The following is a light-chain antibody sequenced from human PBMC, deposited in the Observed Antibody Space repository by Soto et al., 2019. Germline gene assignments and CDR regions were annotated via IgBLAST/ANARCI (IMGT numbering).Light chain of an antibody. CDR2: GAS. Sequence: EIVLTQSPATLSLSPGERATLSCRASQNISNYLIWYQQKPGQAPRLLIYGASSRAIGIPDRFSGSGSGTDFTLTISRLDPEDFAVYFCQQYGSSPRTFGQGTQVDIK. CDR3: QQYGSSPRT. V-gene: IGKV3-20*01. CDR1: QNISNY. J-gene: IGKJ1*01.